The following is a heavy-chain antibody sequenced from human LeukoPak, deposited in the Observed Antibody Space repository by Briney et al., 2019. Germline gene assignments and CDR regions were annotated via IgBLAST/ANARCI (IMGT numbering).Heavy chain of an antibody. V-gene: IGHV3-21*01. Sequence: PGGSLRLSCAASGFTFSSYSMNWVRQAPRKGLEWVSSISSSSSYIYYADSVKGRFTISRDNAKNSLYLQMNSLRAEDTAVYYCARGYCSSTSCRILGYYYGMDVWGQGTTVTVSS. CDR1: GFTFSSYS. CDR2: ISSSSSYI. D-gene: IGHD2-2*01. J-gene: IGHJ6*02. CDR3: ARGYCSSTSCRILGYYYGMDV.